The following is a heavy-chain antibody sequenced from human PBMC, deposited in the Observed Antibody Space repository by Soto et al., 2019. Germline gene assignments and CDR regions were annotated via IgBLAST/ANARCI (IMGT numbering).Heavy chain of an antibody. Sequence: PGGSLRLSCAASGFTFDDYAMHWVRQAPGKGLEWVSGISWNSGSIGYADSVKGRFTISRDNAKNSLYLQMNSLRAEDTALYYCAKDIHLGISGWFSRGYYYYGMDVWGQGTTVTVSS. CDR2: ISWNSGSI. CDR3: AKDIHLGISGWFSRGYYYYGMDV. CDR1: GFTFDDYA. D-gene: IGHD6-19*01. V-gene: IGHV3-9*01. J-gene: IGHJ6*02.